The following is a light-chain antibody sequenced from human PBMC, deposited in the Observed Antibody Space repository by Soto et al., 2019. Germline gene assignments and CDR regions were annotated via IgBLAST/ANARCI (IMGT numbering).Light chain of an antibody. CDR3: QQYNNWPPA. V-gene: IGKV3-15*01. CDR1: QSGSGN. J-gene: IGKJ1*01. CDR2: GAS. Sequence: EIVMTQSPATLSVSPGERATLSCRASQSGSGNLAWYQQKPGQAPRLLIYGASTRATGIPARFSGSGSGTELTLTISSLQSEDIAVYYCQQYNNWPPAFGQGTKVEIK.